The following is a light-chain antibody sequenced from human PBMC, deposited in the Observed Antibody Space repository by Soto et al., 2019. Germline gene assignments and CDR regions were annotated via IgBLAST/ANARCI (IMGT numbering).Light chain of an antibody. CDR3: QSYDSSLSDV. CDR2: GNS. V-gene: IGLV1-40*01. CDR1: SSNIGAGYD. J-gene: IGLJ1*01. Sequence: QSVLTQPPSVSGAPGQRVTLSCTGSSSNIGAGYDVHWYQQLPGTAPKLLIYGNSNRPSGVPDRFSGSKSGTSASLAITGLQAEDEADYYCQSYDSSLSDVVGTGTKVTVL.